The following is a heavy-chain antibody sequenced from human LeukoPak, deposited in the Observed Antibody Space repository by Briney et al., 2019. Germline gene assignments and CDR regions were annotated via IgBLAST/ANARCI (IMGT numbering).Heavy chain of an antibody. J-gene: IGHJ2*01. CDR3: AKGRSVAVERYFDL. D-gene: IGHD6-19*01. CDR2: ISWNSGSI. CDR1: GFTFDDYA. V-gene: IGHV3-9*01. Sequence: GGSLRLSCAASGFTFDDYAMHWVRQAPGKGLEWVSGISWNSGSIGYADSVKGRFTISRDNAKNSLYLQMNSLRAEDTALYYCAKGRSVAVERYFDLWGRGTLVTVSS.